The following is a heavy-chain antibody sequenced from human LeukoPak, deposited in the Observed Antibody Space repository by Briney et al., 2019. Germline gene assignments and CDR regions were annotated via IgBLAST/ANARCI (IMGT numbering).Heavy chain of an antibody. J-gene: IGHJ4*02. CDR2: IYYSGST. D-gene: IGHD3-3*01. Sequence: SETLSLTCTVSGGSISSSSYYWGWIRQPPGKGLEWIGSIYYSGSTYYNPSLKSRVTISVDTSKNQFSLKLSSVAAADTAVYYCARVIAIFGVVILMYFDYWGQGTLVTVSS. CDR3: ARVIAIFGVVILMYFDY. V-gene: IGHV4-39*01. CDR1: GGSISSSSYY.